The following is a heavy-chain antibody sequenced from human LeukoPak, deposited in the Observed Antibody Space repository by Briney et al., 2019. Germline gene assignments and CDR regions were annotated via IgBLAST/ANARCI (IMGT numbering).Heavy chain of an antibody. CDR3: ARIRYYYGSGSYSLGY. J-gene: IGHJ4*02. CDR1: GYTFIDYY. V-gene: IGHV1-2*02. CDR2: INPNSGGT. Sequence: ASVKVSCKASGYTFIDYYIHWVRQPPGQGLEWMGWINPNSGGTNYGQKFQGRVTMTRDTSISTAYMELSRLISDETAVYYCARIRYYYGSGSYSLGYWGQGTLVTVSS. D-gene: IGHD3-10*01.